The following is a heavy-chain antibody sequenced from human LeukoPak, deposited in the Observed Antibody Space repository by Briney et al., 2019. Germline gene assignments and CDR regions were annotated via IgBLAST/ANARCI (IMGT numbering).Heavy chain of an antibody. V-gene: IGHV3-7*01. CDR2: IKQDGSEK. D-gene: IGHD3-10*01. J-gene: IGHJ3*02. CDR3: ARDMVRSNRAFDI. CDR1: GFTFSSYW. Sequence: GGSLRLSCAASGFTFSSYWMSWVRQAPGKGLEWVANIKQDGSEKYYVDSVKGRFTISRDNAKNSLYLQMNSLRAEDTAVYYCARDMVRSNRAFDICGQGRMVTVSS.